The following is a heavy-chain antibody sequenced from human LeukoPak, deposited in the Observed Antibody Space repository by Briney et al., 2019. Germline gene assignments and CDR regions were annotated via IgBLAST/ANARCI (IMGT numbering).Heavy chain of an antibody. CDR1: GFTFSNYW. CDR2: INTDGSRI. V-gene: IGHV3-74*01. J-gene: IGHJ4*02. Sequence: PGGSLRLSCAASGFTFSNYWMHWVRQAPGKGLVWVSRINTDGSRITYADSVKGRFTISRDNAKNSLYLQMNSLRAEDTALYYCARKGLPDYWGQGTLVTVSS. CDR3: ARKGLPDY.